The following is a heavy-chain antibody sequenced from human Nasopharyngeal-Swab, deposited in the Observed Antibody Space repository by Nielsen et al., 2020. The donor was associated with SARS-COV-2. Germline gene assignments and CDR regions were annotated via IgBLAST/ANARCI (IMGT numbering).Heavy chain of an antibody. CDR1: GFTFSSYA. V-gene: IGHV3-30*04. CDR2: ISYDGSNK. CDR3: ARVVGSYYGMGV. D-gene: IGHD3-10*01. Sequence: GESLKISCAASGFTFSSYAMHWVRQAPGKGLEWVAVISYDGSNKYYADSVKGRFTISRDNSKNTLYLQMNSLRAEDTAVYYCARVVGSYYGMGVWGQGTTVTVSS. J-gene: IGHJ6*02.